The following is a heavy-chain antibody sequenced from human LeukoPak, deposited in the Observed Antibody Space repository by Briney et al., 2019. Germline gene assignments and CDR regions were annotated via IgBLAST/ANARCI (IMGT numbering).Heavy chain of an antibody. CDR1: GYTFTGYD. Sequence: GASVKVSCKASGYTFTGYDMHWVRQAPGQGLEWMGRINPNSGGTNYAQKFQGRVTMTRDTSISTAYMELSRLRSDDTAVYYCARGSPGYDSSGYYYESQRVFDYWGQGTLVTVSS. D-gene: IGHD3-22*01. CDR2: INPNSGGT. V-gene: IGHV1-2*06. CDR3: ARGSPGYDSSGYYYESQRVFDY. J-gene: IGHJ4*02.